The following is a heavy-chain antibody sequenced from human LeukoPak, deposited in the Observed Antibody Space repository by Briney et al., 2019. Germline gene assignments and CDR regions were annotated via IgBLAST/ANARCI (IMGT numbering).Heavy chain of an antibody. CDR2: INPNSGGT. J-gene: IGHJ4*02. Sequence: ASVKVSCKASGYTFTGYYMHWVRQAPGRGLEWMGRINPNSGGTNYAQKFQGRVTMTRDTSISTAYMELSRLRSDDTAVYYCARVGYSYGIFDYWGQGTLVTVSS. CDR1: GYTFTGYY. V-gene: IGHV1-2*06. CDR3: ARVGYSYGIFDY. D-gene: IGHD5-18*01.